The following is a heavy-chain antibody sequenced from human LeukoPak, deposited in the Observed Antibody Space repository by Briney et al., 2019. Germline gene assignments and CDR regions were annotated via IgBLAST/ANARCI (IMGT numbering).Heavy chain of an antibody. CDR2: ISDSGGAT. J-gene: IGHJ4*02. CDR1: GFTFSSSA. D-gene: IGHD2/OR15-2a*01. Sequence: GGSLRLSCAASGFTFSSSAMGWVRQAPGKVLEWVSVISDSGGATNYADSVKGRFTISRDNSKNTLYLQMNSLRAEDTAVYYCAKALHSNPMRYFDQWGQGTLVTVSS. CDR3: AKALHSNPMRYFDQ. V-gene: IGHV3-23*01.